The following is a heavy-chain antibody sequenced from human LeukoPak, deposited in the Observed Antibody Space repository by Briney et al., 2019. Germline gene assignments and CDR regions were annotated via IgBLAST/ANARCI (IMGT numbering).Heavy chain of an antibody. D-gene: IGHD4-23*01. CDR1: GFTLSDYY. Sequence: KPGGSLRLSCEASGFTLSDYYMGWIRQAPGKGLEWVSSISSSSSYIYYADSVKGRFTISRDNAKNSLYLQMNSLRAEDTAVYYCARDRIAVVTPFDAFDIWGQGTMVTVSS. J-gene: IGHJ3*02. V-gene: IGHV3-11*06. CDR3: ARDRIAVVTPFDAFDI. CDR2: ISSSSSYI.